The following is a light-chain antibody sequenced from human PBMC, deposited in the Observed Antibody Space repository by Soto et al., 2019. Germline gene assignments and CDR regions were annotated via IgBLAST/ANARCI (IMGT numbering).Light chain of an antibody. Sequence: DIQMTQSPSSLSASVGDRVTITCQASQDISNYLYWYQQKPGKAPKLLIYDASNLETGVPSRFSGSGSGTDFTFTISSQQPEDIATYYCQQYDNLPSTFGGGTKVEIK. J-gene: IGKJ4*01. V-gene: IGKV1-33*01. CDR3: QQYDNLPST. CDR1: QDISNY. CDR2: DAS.